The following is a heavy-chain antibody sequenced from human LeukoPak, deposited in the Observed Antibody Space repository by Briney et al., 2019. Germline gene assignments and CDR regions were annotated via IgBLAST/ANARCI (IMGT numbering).Heavy chain of an antibody. CDR3: ARGGHSSAFFDY. J-gene: IGHJ4*02. D-gene: IGHD3-22*01. V-gene: IGHV3-23*01. CDR2: ISGSGGST. CDR1: GFTFSIYA. Sequence: GGSLRLSCAASGFTFSIYAMSWVRQATGKGLEWVSTISGSGGSTYYVDSVRGRFTISRDNSKNTLYLQMNSLRAEDTAVYYCARGGHSSAFFDYWGQGTLVTVSS.